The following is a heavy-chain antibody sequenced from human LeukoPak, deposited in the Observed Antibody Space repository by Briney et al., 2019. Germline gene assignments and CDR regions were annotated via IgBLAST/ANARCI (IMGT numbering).Heavy chain of an antibody. J-gene: IGHJ4*02. CDR2: IYSSGST. CDR3: ARRPTGDPKFDY. V-gene: IGHV4-59*08. D-gene: IGHD7-27*01. CDR1: GGSISNYF. Sequence: SEALSLTCSVSGGSISNYFWTWIRQPPGKGLEWIGYIYSSGSTYYNPSLKSRVTISVDTSKNRFSLKLSTVTAADTAVYYCARRPTGDPKFDYWGQGTLVTVSS.